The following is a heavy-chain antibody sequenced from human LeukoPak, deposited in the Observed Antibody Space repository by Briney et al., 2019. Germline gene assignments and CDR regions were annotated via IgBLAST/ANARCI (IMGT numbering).Heavy chain of an antibody. Sequence: GGSLRLSCAASGFTFSSYWMSWVRQAPGKGLEWVANIKQDGSEKYYVDSVKGRFTISRDNSKNTLYLQMNSLRAEDTAVYYCAKRGGVAVAGLFDYWGQGTLVTVSS. V-gene: IGHV3-7*03. CDR3: AKRGGVAVAGLFDY. D-gene: IGHD6-19*01. CDR1: GFTFSSYW. J-gene: IGHJ4*02. CDR2: IKQDGSEK.